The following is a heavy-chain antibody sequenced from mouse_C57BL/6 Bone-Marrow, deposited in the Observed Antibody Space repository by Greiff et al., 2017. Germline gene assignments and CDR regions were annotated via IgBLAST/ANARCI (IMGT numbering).Heavy chain of an antibody. Sequence: VQLQQSGAELVRPGASVTLSCKASGYTFTDYEMHWVKQTPVHGLEWIGAIDPETGGTAYNQKFKGKAILTADKSSSTAYMELRSLTSEDSAVYYCTRSIYYYGSSYIYWGQGTTRTVSS. CDR1: GYTFTDYE. J-gene: IGHJ2*01. D-gene: IGHD1-1*01. CDR3: TRSIYYYGSSYIY. CDR2: IDPETGGT. V-gene: IGHV1-15*01.